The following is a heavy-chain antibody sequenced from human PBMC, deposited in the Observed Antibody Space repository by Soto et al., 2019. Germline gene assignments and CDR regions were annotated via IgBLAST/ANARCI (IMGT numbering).Heavy chain of an antibody. CDR3: AREVEYTSAFGISSSFDY. CDR1: GFTLSSYA. D-gene: IGHD6-19*01. Sequence: GSLRLSCAASGFTLSSYAIHWVRQAPGKGLEWVTVISKGGSNLYFADSVKGRFTISRDNSKNTLYLQMNSLRSEDTAVYYCAREVEYTSAFGISSSFDYWGQGTLVTASS. J-gene: IGHJ4*02. V-gene: IGHV3-30-3*01. CDR2: ISKGGSNL.